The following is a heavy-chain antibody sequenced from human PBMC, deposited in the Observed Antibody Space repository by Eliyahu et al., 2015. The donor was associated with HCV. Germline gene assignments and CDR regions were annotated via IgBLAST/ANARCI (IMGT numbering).Heavy chain of an antibody. CDR3: ARRDGSTGYSSSWYLVDRRGVNDY. CDR2: INHSGST. D-gene: IGHD6-13*01. J-gene: IGHJ4*02. V-gene: IGHV4-34*01. CDR1: GGSFSGYY. Sequence: QVQLQQWGAGLLKPSETLSLTCAVYGGSFSGYYWSWIRQPPGKGLEWIGEINHSGSTNYNPSLKSRVTISVDTSKNQFSLKLSSVTAADTAVYYCARRDGSTGYSSSWYLVDRRGVNDYWGQGTLVTVSS.